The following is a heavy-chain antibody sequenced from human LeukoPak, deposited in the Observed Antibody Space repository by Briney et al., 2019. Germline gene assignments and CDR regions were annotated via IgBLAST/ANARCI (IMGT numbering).Heavy chain of an antibody. Sequence: ASVKVSCKASGGTFSSYAISWVRQAPGQGLEWMGKIIPIFGIANYAQKFQGRVTITADKPTSTAYMELSSLRSEDTAVYYCARDKTGLLWFGELPGNWFDPWGQGTLVTVSS. V-gene: IGHV1-69*04. CDR2: IIPIFGIA. CDR1: GGTFSSYA. D-gene: IGHD3-10*01. J-gene: IGHJ5*02. CDR3: ARDKTGLLWFGELPGNWFDP.